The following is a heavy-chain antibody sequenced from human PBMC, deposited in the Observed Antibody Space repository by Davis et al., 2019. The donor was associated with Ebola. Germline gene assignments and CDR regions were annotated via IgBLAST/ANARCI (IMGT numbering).Heavy chain of an antibody. CDR3: AKDSSGWYPVDY. CDR2: ISSSGSTI. D-gene: IGHD6-19*01. V-gene: IGHV3-48*04. Sequence: GESLKISCAASGFTFSSYSMNWVRQAPGKGLEWVSYISSSGSTIYYADSVKGRFTISRDNAKNSLYLQMNSLRAEDTAVYYCAKDSSGWYPVDYWGQGTLVTVSS. CDR1: GFTFSSYS. J-gene: IGHJ4*02.